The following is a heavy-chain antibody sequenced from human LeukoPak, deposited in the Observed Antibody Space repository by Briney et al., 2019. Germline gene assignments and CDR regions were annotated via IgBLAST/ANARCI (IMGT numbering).Heavy chain of an antibody. CDR1: GYTFTSYG. V-gene: IGHV1-18*01. J-gene: IGHJ5*02. D-gene: IGHD2-15*01. Sequence: VASVKVSCKASGYTFTSYGISWVRQAPGQGLEWMGWISAYNGNTNYAQKLQGRVIMTTDTSTSIAYMELRSLRSDDTAVYYCARDADCSGGSCYSSWFDPWGQGTLVTVSS. CDR3: ARDADCSGGSCYSSWFDP. CDR2: ISAYNGNT.